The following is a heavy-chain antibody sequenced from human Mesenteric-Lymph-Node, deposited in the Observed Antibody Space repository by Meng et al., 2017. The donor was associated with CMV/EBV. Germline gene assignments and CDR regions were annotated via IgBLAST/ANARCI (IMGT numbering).Heavy chain of an antibody. CDR3: ARGSSYDILTGYFDY. CDR1: CGSFSGYY. D-gene: IGHD3-9*01. CDR2: INHSGST. Sequence: VQLQQWGSGLLKASETLSVTCAVYCGSFSGYYWNWIRQSPEKGLEWIGEINHSGSTTYNPSFTSRIIISVDTSTNQISLNMSSVTAADTAVYYCARGSSYDILTGYFDYWGQGALVTVSS. J-gene: IGHJ4*02. V-gene: IGHV4-34*02.